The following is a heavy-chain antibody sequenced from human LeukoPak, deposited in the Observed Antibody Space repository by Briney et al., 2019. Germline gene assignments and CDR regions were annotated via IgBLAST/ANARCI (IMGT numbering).Heavy chain of an antibody. CDR1: GFTFSTYA. V-gene: IGHV3-48*01. Sequence: GGSLRLSCAASGFTFSTYAMNWVRQAPGKGLEGVSYISRSGSTMYYADSVKGRFTISRDNAKNSLYLQMNSLRAEDTAVYFCAKDLYTTIQGFDYWGQGTLVTVSS. CDR3: AKDLYTTIQGFDY. J-gene: IGHJ4*02. D-gene: IGHD5-12*01. CDR2: ISRSGSTM.